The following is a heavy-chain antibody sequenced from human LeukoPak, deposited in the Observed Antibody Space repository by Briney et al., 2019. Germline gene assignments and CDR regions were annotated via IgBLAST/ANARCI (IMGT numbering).Heavy chain of an antibody. CDR3: ARASLWGRLSTNYYYYMDV. Sequence: ASVKVSCKASGYTSTSYGISWVRQAPGQGLEWMGWISAYNGNTNYAQKLQGRVTMTTDTSTSTAYMELRSLRSDDTAVYYCARASLWGRLSTNYYYYMDVWGKGTTVTVSS. CDR1: GYTSTSYG. V-gene: IGHV1-18*01. J-gene: IGHJ6*03. CDR2: ISAYNGNT. D-gene: IGHD3-16*02.